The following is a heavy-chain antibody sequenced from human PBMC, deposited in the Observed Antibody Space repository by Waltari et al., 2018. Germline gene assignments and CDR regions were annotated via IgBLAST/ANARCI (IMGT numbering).Heavy chain of an antibody. CDR2: ISFDGRNK. CDR1: GFTLSAYG. J-gene: IGHJ4*01. CDR3: ARDRVRYSSSFYLDD. D-gene: IGHD6-6*01. V-gene: IGHV3-30*03. Sequence: QVELVESGGGVVQPGRSLRLSCEVSGFTLSAYGMHWVRQAPGKGLEWVALISFDGRNKDNADSVQGRFDSARGSSKNTLYLELNNLRGEDTAVYYCARDRVRYSSSFYLDDWGHGTLVTVSS.